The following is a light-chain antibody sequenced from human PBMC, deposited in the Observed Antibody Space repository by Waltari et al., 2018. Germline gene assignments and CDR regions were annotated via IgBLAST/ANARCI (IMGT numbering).Light chain of an antibody. CDR3: QSADSSGTYVI. Sequence: SYELTQPPAVSVSPGQTARITCPGDALPTQTPYWYQQKPGQAPVLVIYKDIERPSGIPERFSGSSSGTAVTLTISGVQAEDEADYYCQSADSSGTYVIFGGGTKLTVL. CDR1: ALPTQT. CDR2: KDI. J-gene: IGLJ2*01. V-gene: IGLV3-25*03.